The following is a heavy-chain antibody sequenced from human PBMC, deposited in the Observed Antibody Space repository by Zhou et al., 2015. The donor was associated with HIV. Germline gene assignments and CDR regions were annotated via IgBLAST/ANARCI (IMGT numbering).Heavy chain of an antibody. Sequence: QVQLLQSRFAFTRPGASVKVSCQSSPSTFENFYIHWVRLAPGQGLEWVAVVNPRNGSTTSVPKFQGKLTLTRDMSTASLYLTVNSLRFEDMAIYYCATTRGPAGGFDSWGQGTLVMASS. CDR3: ATTRGPAGGFDS. V-gene: IGHV1-46*02. D-gene: IGHD3-10*01. J-gene: IGHJ4*02. CDR1: PSTFENFY. CDR2: VNPRNGST.